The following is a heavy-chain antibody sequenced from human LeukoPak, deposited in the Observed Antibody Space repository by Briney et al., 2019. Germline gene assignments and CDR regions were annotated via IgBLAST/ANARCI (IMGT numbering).Heavy chain of an antibody. D-gene: IGHD3-3*01. CDR2: INHSGST. Sequence: GSLRLSCAASGFTFSSYAMSWVRQPPGKGLEWIGEINHSGSTNYNPSLKSRVTISVDTSKNQFSLKLSSVTAADTAVYYCARGGTIFGVAPSSAVYDYWGQGTLVTVSS. CDR3: ARGGTIFGVAPSSAVYDY. V-gene: IGHV4-34*01. J-gene: IGHJ4*02. CDR1: GFTFSSYA.